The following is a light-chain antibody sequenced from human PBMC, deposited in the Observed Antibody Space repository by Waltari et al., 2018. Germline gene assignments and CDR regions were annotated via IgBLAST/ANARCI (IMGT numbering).Light chain of an antibody. CDR3: QQSYSTPWT. CDR2: KAS. J-gene: IGKJ1*01. V-gene: IGKV1-5*03. CDR1: QSISTW. Sequence: DIQMTQSPSTLSASVGDIVTLTCRASQSISTWLAWYQQKPGRAPKLLIYKASSLESGVPSRFSGSGSGTEFTLTISSLQPDDFATYYCQQSYSTPWTFGQGTKVEIK.